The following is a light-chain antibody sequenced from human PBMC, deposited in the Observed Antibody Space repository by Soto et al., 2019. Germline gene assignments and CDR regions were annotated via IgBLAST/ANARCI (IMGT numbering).Light chain of an antibody. V-gene: IGKV3-15*01. J-gene: IGKJ1*01. CDR2: GAS. Sequence: EIVMTQSPATLSVSPGERATLSCRSSQSVSRHLAWYQQKPGQSPRLLIYGASSRATGIPARFSVSGSGTEFTLTLSSRQSEDFAVYYCQQYTNWPRTFGQGTNVEIK. CDR1: QSVSRH. CDR3: QQYTNWPRT.